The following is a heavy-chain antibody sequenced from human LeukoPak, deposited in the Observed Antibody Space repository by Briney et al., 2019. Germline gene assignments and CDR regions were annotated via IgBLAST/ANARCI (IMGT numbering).Heavy chain of an antibody. CDR3: AKPYDSSAYLLFGY. J-gene: IGHJ4*02. Sequence: GGSLRLSCAASGFTFSSYEMNWVRQAPGKGLEWVSYISSSGSAIYYADSVKGRFTISRDNAENSLYLQVNSLRAEDTAVYYCAKPYDSSAYLLFGYWGQGTLVTVSS. D-gene: IGHD3-22*01. CDR2: ISSSGSAI. CDR1: GFTFSSYE. V-gene: IGHV3-48*03.